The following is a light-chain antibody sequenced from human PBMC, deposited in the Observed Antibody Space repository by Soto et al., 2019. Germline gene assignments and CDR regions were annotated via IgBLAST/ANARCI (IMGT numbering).Light chain of an antibody. CDR1: QSISGY. Sequence: DIQMTQSPSSLSAPVGDRVTITCRASQSISGYLNWYQQKPGKAPKLLIYATSRLQSGVPSRFGGSGSGTGFTLTISSLQPEDFATYYCQQSYSNLWTFGQGTRWISN. V-gene: IGKV1-39*01. CDR2: ATS. CDR3: QQSYSNLWT. J-gene: IGKJ1*01.